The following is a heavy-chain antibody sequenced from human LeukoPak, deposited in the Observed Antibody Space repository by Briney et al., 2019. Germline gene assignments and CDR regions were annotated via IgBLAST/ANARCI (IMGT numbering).Heavy chain of an antibody. Sequence: GESLKISCKGSGYSFTSYWIGWVRQMPGKGLEWMGIIYPGDSDTRYSPSFQGQVTISADKSISTAHLQWSSLKASDTAMYYCARHPRYCSGGSCHPTVFYYFDYWGQGTLVTVSS. CDR3: ARHPRYCSGGSCHPTVFYYFDY. CDR1: GYSFTSYW. V-gene: IGHV5-51*01. CDR2: IYPGDSDT. J-gene: IGHJ4*02. D-gene: IGHD2-15*01.